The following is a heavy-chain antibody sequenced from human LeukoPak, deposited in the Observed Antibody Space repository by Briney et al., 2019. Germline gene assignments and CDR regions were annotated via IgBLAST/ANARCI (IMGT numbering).Heavy chain of an antibody. CDR2: IYYSGST. V-gene: IGHV4-59*06. CDR3: ARDHLLDDRQEDAFDI. J-gene: IGHJ3*02. Sequence: SETLSLTCTVSGGSISSYYWSWIRQHPGKGLEWIGYIYYSGSTYYNPSLKSRVTISVDTSKNQFSLKLSSVTAADTAVYYCARDHLLDDRQEDAFDIWGQGTMVTVSS. D-gene: IGHD3-22*01. CDR1: GGSISSYY.